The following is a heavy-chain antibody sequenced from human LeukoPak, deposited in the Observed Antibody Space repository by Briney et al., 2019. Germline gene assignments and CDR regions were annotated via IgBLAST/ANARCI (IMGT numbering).Heavy chain of an antibody. CDR1: GFTFSSYA. V-gene: IGHV3-23*01. J-gene: IGHJ4*02. CDR3: ARGTIGSVYSSLGY. Sequence: GGSLRLSCASSGFTFSSYAMTWVRQAPGKGLEWVSAISGGGDASFYADSVKGRFTVSRDNSKNTLYLQMNSLTAEDTAVYYCARGTIGSVYSSLGYWGQGTMVTVFS. D-gene: IGHD2-15*01. CDR2: ISGGGDAS.